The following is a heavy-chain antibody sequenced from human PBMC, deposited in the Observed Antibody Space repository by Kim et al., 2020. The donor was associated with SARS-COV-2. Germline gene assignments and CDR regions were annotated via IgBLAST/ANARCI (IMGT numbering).Heavy chain of an antibody. Sequence: SETLSLTCTVSGGSISSSFNYWGWIRQPPGKGLEWFGSVYHSGSTYDSPSLTSRVTVSADTSKNQFSLKVTSGTAADTAVYFCARLPHDSSGYVDCWGQGIRDTVSS. CDR1: GGSISSSFNY. V-gene: IGHV4-39*01. CDR3: ARLPHDSSGYVDC. J-gene: IGHJ4*02. D-gene: IGHD3-22*01. CDR2: VYHSGST.